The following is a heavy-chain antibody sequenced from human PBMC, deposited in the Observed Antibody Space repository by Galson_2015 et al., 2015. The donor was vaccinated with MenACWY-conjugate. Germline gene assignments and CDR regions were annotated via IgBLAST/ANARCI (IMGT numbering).Heavy chain of an antibody. CDR3: ARGKEFGDLLSSFDY. Sequence: SGSTYYNPSLKSRVTISLDTSKNQFSLKLRSVTAADTAVYYCARGKEFGDLLSSFDYWGQGTLVTVSS. D-gene: IGHD3-10*01. V-gene: IGHV4-39*07. J-gene: IGHJ4*02. CDR2: SGST.